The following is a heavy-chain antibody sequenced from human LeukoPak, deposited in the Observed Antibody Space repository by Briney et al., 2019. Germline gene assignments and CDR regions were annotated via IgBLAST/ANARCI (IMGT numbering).Heavy chain of an antibody. CDR1: GGSISSTKYY. Sequence: SETLSLTCSVSGGSISSTKYYWGWIRQPPGEGLEWIGSIYYNGNTYDSPSLKSRVTMSVDTSKDLFSLKLSSVTAADTAVYYCAYGGSGGSFDVWGQGTLVTVSS. D-gene: IGHD4-23*01. CDR2: IYYNGNT. V-gene: IGHV4-39*07. J-gene: IGHJ3*01. CDR3: AYGGSGGSFDV.